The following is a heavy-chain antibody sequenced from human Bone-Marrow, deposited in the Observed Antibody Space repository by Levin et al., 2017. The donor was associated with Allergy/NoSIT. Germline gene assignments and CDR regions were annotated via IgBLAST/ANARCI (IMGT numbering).Heavy chain of an antibody. CDR2: MNPNSGNT. CDR3: ARVLGGYCSGGSCYSFHSWFDP. J-gene: IGHJ5*02. V-gene: IGHV1-8*01. D-gene: IGHD2-15*01. Sequence: GESLKISCKASGYTFTSYDINWVRQATGQGLEWMGWMNPNSGNTGYAQKFQGRVTMTRNTSISTAYMELSSLRSEDTAVYYCARVLGGYCSGGSCYSFHSWFDPWGQGTLVTVSS. CDR1: GYTFTSYD.